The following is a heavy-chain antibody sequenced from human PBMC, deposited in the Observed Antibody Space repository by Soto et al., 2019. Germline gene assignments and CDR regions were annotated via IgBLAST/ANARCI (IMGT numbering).Heavy chain of an antibody. D-gene: IGHD5-12*01. CDR1: GGSISSSSYY. V-gene: IGHV4-39*01. CDR2: IYYSGST. Sequence: SETLSLTCTFSGGSISSSSYYWGWIRQPPGKGLEWIGSIYYSGSTYYNPSLKSRVTISVDTSKNQFSLKLSSVTAADTAVYYCARQALSGYDYYYYMDVWGKGTTVTVSS. CDR3: ARQALSGYDYYYYMDV. J-gene: IGHJ6*03.